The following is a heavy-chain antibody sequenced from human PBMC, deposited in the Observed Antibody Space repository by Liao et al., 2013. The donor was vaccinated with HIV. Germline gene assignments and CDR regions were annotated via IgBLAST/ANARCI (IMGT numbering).Heavy chain of an antibody. CDR3: ARSTMRDWYFDL. CDR2: IHSTGSS. J-gene: IGHJ2*01. CDR1: GDSISNSY. D-gene: IGHD3-10*01. V-gene: IGHV4-4*07. Sequence: QVQLQESGPGLVKPSETLSLTCIVSGDSISNSYWSWIRQPAGKGLEWIGRIHSTGSSTYNPSLETRVTMSVDTSRNQVSLSLGSVTAADTAVYHCARSTMRDWYFDLWGRGTLVTVSS.